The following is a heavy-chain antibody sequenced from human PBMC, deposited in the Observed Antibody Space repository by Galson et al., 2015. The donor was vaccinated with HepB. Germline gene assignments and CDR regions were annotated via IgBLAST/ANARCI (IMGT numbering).Heavy chain of an antibody. Sequence: SVKVSCKASGGTFSSYAISWVRQAPGQGLEWMGGIIPIFGTANYAQKFQGRVTITADKSTSTAYMELSSLRSEDTAVYYCAREDGEAYCGGDCYSLLQHWGQGTLVTVSS. V-gene: IGHV1-69*06. D-gene: IGHD2-21*01. J-gene: IGHJ1*01. CDR1: GGTFSSYA. CDR2: IIPIFGTA. CDR3: AREDGEAYCGGDCYSLLQH.